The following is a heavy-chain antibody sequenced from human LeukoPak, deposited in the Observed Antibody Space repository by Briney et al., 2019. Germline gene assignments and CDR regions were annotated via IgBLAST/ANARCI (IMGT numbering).Heavy chain of an antibody. CDR1: GVSFSGYY. CDR2: INHSGST. D-gene: IGHD6-6*01. CDR3: ARGPGIAARQTDY. Sequence: PSETLSLTCAVYGVSFSGYYWSWVRQPPGKGLEWVGEINHSGSTNYNPSLKSRVTISVDTSKNQFSLKLSSVTAADTAVYYCARGPGIAARQTDYWGQGTLVTVSS. V-gene: IGHV4-34*01. J-gene: IGHJ4*02.